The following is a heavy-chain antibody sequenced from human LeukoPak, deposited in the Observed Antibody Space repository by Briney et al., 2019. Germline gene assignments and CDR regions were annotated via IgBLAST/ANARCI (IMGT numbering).Heavy chain of an antibody. Sequence: PSETLSLTCTVSGGSISSYYWSWIRQPPGKGLEWIGYIYYSGSTNYNPSLKSRVTISVDTSKNQFSLKLSSVTAADTAVYYCARAWTVTNDFDYWGRGTLVTVSS. V-gene: IGHV4-59*01. CDR1: GGSISSYY. CDR2: IYYSGST. CDR3: ARAWTVTNDFDY. J-gene: IGHJ4*02. D-gene: IGHD4-17*01.